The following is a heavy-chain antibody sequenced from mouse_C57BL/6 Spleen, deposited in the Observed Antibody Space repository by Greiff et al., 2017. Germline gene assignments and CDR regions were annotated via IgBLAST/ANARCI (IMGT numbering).Heavy chain of an antibody. V-gene: IGHV7-3*01. CDR3: ARWWLLPYYAMDY. CDR1: GFTFTDYY. CDR2: IRNKANGYTT. D-gene: IGHD2-3*01. J-gene: IGHJ4*01. Sequence: EVMLVESGGGLVQPGGSLSLSCAASGFTFTDYYMSWVRQPPGKALEWLGFIRNKANGYTTEYSASVKGRFTISRDNSQSILYLQMNALRAEESSTYYCARWWLLPYYAMDYWGQGTSVTVSS.